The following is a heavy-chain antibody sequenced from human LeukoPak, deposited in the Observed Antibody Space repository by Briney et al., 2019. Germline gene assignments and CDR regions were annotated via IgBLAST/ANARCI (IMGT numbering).Heavy chain of an antibody. J-gene: IGHJ3*02. D-gene: IGHD2-2*01. CDR1: GLTFSDYW. CDR3: AREQSFVVVPAAPGPDAFDI. Sequence: PGGSLRLSCAVSGLTFSDYWMHWVRQAPGKGLVWVSRISNDGTSTSYADSVKGRFTISRDNAKNSLYPQMNSLRAEDTAVYYCAREQSFVVVPAAPGPDAFDIWGQGTVVTVSS. V-gene: IGHV3-74*01. CDR2: ISNDGTST.